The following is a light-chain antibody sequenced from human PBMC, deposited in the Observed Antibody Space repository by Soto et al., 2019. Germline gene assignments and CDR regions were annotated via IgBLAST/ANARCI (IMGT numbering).Light chain of an antibody. J-gene: IGLJ7*01. CDR3: AAWDDNLNAYV. V-gene: IGLV1-47*02. CDR1: TSNIGTCY. Sequence: QSVLTQPPSASSTPGQTVTISCSGSTSNIGTCYVYWYQHLPGTAPKLLIYLGDQRASGVSDRFSGSKSGTSASLAINGLRSDDEADYYCAAWDDNLNAYVFGSGTQLTVL. CDR2: LGD.